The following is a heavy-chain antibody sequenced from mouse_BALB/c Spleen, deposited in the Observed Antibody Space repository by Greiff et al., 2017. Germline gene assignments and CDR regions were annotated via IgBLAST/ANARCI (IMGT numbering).Heavy chain of an antibody. CDR3: ARRGYGNYTWFAY. CDR1: GFTFSSFG. CDR2: ISSGSSTI. J-gene: IGHJ3*01. Sequence: EVKLQESGGGLVQPGGSRKLSCAASGFTFSSFGMHWVRQAPEKGLEWVAYISSGSSTIYYADTVKGRFTISRDNPKNTLFLQMTSLRSEDTAMYYCARRGYGNYTWFAYWGQGTLVTVSA. D-gene: IGHD2-10*02. V-gene: IGHV5-17*02.